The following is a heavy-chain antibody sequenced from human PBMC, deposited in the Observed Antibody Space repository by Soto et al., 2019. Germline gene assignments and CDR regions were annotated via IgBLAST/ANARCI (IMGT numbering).Heavy chain of an antibody. D-gene: IGHD3-3*01. Sequence: ASVKVSCKASGYTFTSYGISWVRQAPGQGLEWMGWISAYNGNTNYAQKLQGRVTMTTDTSTSTAYMELRSLRSDDTAVYYCARGSRLTIFGVVTYYYYGMDVWGKGTTVTVS. CDR1: GYTFTSYG. CDR3: ARGSRLTIFGVVTYYYYGMDV. V-gene: IGHV1-18*04. CDR2: ISAYNGNT. J-gene: IGHJ6*04.